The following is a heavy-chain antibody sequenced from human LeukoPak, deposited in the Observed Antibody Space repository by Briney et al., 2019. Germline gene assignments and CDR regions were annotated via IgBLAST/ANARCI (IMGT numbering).Heavy chain of an antibody. D-gene: IGHD5-24*01. CDR1: GFTFMRYA. V-gene: IGHV3-23*01. CDR2: NCGSGGST. J-gene: IGHJ4*02. Sequence: PGGSLRLSCAASGFTFMRYAMTWARQAPGEALEWVSSNCGSGGSTDYADSVKGRFPISRDYSRHTVSLQMNSLRAEDTAVYYCAKGAAIQLGVIDYWGQGTLVTVSS. CDR3: AKGAAIQLGVIDY.